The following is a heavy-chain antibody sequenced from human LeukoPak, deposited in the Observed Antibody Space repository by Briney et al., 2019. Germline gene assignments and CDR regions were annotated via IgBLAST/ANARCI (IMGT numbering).Heavy chain of an antibody. CDR3: ARDLSIAARNWFDP. J-gene: IGHJ5*02. CDR2: IIPILGIA. Sequence: SVKVSCKASGGTFSSYTISWVRQAPGQGLEWMGRIIPILGIANYAQKFQGRVTITEDKSTSTAYMELSSLRSEDTAVYYCARDLSIAARNWFDPWGQGTLATVSS. D-gene: IGHD6-6*01. V-gene: IGHV1-69*04. CDR1: GGTFSSYT.